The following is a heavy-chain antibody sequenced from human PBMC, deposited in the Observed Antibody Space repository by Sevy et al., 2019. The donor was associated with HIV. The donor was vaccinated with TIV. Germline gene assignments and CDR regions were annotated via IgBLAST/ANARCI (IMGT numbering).Heavy chain of an antibody. CDR2: IKQDGSDK. CDR1: GFTFRAHW. V-gene: IGHV3-7*01. J-gene: IGHJ4*02. CDR3: ASDYS. Sequence: GGSLRLSCAASGFTFRAHWMTWVRQAPGKGLEWVANIKQDGSDKSYLHSVKGRFTISRDDAKNSLYLQMSSLRVEDTAMYYCASDYSWGQGTLVTVSS.